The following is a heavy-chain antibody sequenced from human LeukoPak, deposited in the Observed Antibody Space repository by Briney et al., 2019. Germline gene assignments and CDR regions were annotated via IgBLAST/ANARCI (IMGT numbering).Heavy chain of an antibody. CDR2: ISSTSSSYI. CDR1: GFTFISYS. J-gene: IGHJ4*02. D-gene: IGHD3-16*01. CDR3: ARGPGGAYFDY. V-gene: IGHV3-21*01. Sequence: PGGSLRLSCAASGFTFISYSMNWVRQAPGKGLEWVSSISSTSSSYIYYADSAKGRFTISRDNAKNSLYLQMNSLRVEDTAVYYCARGPGGAYFDYWGQGTLVTVSS.